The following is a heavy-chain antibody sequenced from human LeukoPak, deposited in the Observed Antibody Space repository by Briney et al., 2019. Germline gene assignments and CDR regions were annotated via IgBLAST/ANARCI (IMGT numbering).Heavy chain of an antibody. V-gene: IGHV4-31*03. J-gene: IGHJ4*02. Sequence: PSETLSLTCTVSGGSISSGGYYWSWIRQHPGKGLEWIGSVYYSGSTNYSPSLQGRAIISLDTSRNQFSLKLSSVTAADTAVYYCASGDNDPLFDYWGQGALVTVSS. CDR2: VYYSGST. CDR3: ASGDNDPLFDY. CDR1: GGSISSGGYY. D-gene: IGHD1-1*01.